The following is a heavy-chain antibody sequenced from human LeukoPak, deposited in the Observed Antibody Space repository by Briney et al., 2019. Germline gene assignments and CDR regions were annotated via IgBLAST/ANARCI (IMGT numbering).Heavy chain of an antibody. CDR3: ARGTIWSGYYPPYYYYYMDV. Sequence: ASVKVSCKASEYTFTGYYMHWVRQAPGQGLEWMGWINPNSGGTNYAQKFQGRVTITRNTSISTAYMELSSLRSEDTAVYYCARGTIWSGYYPPYYYYYMDVWGKGTTVTVSS. J-gene: IGHJ6*03. D-gene: IGHD3-3*01. CDR1: EYTFTGYY. CDR2: INPNSGGT. V-gene: IGHV1-2*02.